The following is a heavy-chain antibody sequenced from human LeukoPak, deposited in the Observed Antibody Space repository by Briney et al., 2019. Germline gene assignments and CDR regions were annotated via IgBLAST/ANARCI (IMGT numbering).Heavy chain of an antibody. D-gene: IGHD4-23*01. J-gene: IGHJ4*02. V-gene: IGHV3-23*03. Sequence: PGGSLRLSCAASVFTFSSYAMSWVRQAPAKGLEWVSVIYSDGSTYLADCVMGRFTISRHNSKNTLFLQMSSVRAEDKAVYYCASYGGNSDFDYWGQGTLVTVSS. CDR1: VFTFSSYA. CDR3: ASYGGNSDFDY. CDR2: IYSDGST.